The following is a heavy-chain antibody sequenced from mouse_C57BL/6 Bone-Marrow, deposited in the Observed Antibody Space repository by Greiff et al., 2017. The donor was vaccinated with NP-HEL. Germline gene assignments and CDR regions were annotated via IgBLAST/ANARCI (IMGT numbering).Heavy chain of an antibody. Sequence: VQLQQSGAELVRPGASVTLSCKASGYTFTDYEMHWVKQTPVHGLEWIGAIDPETGGTAYNQKFKGKAILTADKSSSTAYMELRSLTSEDSAVYYCTRSYGSPYYFDYWGQGTTLTVSS. D-gene: IGHD1-1*01. CDR3: TRSYGSPYYFDY. J-gene: IGHJ2*01. CDR2: IDPETGGT. CDR1: GYTFTDYE. V-gene: IGHV1-15*01.